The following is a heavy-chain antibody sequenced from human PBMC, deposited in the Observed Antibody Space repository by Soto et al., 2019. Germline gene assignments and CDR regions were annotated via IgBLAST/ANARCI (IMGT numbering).Heavy chain of an antibody. V-gene: IGHV1-69*01. D-gene: IGHD3-10*01. CDR1: GGTFSSYA. CDR2: IIPIFGTA. J-gene: IGHJ6*02. CDR3: ARDSGIDYYYGMDV. Sequence: QVQLVQSGAEVKKPGSSVKVSCKASGGTFSSYAISWVRQAPGQGLEWMGGIIPIFGTANYAQKVQGRVTLTADESTSTAYMELSSLRSEDTAVYYCARDSGIDYYYGMDVWGQGTTVTVSS.